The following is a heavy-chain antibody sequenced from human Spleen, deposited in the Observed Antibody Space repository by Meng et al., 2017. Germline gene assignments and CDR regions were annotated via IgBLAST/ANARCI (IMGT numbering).Heavy chain of an antibody. V-gene: IGHV3-48*03. CDR1: GFTFSSYE. J-gene: IGHJ1*01. CDR3: ARVGYYDSSNYYAYFQH. D-gene: IGHD3-22*01. CDR2: ISSSGSTI. Sequence: GGSLRLSCAASGFTFSSYEMNWVRQAPGKGLEWVSYISSSGSTIYYADSVKGRFTISRDNAKNTLYLQMNSLRAEDTAVHYCARVGYYDSSNYYAYFQHWGQGTLVTVSS.